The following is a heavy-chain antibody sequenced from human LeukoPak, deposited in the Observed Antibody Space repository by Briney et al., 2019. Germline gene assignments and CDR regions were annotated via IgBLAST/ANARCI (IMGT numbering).Heavy chain of an antibody. CDR1: GYTFTSYY. Sequence: ASVKVSCKASGYTFTSYYMHWVRQAPGQGLEWMGWISAYNGNTNYAQKLQGRVTMTTDTSTSTAYMELRSLRSDDTAVYYCARVLKEAVGFDPWGQGTLVTVSS. D-gene: IGHD6-19*01. J-gene: IGHJ5*02. V-gene: IGHV1-18*04. CDR2: ISAYNGNT. CDR3: ARVLKEAVGFDP.